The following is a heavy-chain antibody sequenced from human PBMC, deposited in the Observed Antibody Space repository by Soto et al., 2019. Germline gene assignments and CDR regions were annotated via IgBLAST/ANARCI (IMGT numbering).Heavy chain of an antibody. CDR2: IWYDGSNK. V-gene: IGHV3-33*06. CDR1: GFTFSSYG. Sequence: PGVSLRLSCAASGFTFSSYGMHWVRQAPGKGLEWVAGIWYDGSNKYYADSVKGRFTISRDNSKNTLYLQMNSLRAEDTGVYYCAKKPPLGVQVDYWGQGTLVTVSS. J-gene: IGHJ4*02. CDR3: AKKPPLGVQVDY. D-gene: IGHD3-3*01.